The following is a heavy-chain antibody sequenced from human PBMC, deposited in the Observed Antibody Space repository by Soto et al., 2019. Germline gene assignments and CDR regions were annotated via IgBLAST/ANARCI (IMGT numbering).Heavy chain of an antibody. V-gene: IGHV4-61*01. CDR2: IYYSGST. Sequence: QVQLQESGPGLVKPSETLSLTCTVSGGSVSSGSYYWSWIRQPPGKGLEWIGYIYYSGSTNYNPPLQSRVTITVETSKTQFSLKVSSVTAADTAVYYCASSSGYDLYYYYGMDVWGQGTTVTVSS. J-gene: IGHJ6*02. D-gene: IGHD5-12*01. CDR3: ASSSGYDLYYYYGMDV. CDR1: GGSVSSGSYY.